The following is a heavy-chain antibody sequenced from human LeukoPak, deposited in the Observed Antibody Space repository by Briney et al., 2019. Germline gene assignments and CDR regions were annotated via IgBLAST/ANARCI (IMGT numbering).Heavy chain of an antibody. CDR3: ARAYDILTGLDY. CDR2: IYSGGST. J-gene: IGHJ4*02. CDR1: GFTVSSNY. D-gene: IGHD3-9*01. V-gene: IGHV3-53*01. Sequence: GGPLRLSCAASGFTVSSNYMSWVRQAPGKGLEWVSVIYSGGSTYYADSVKGRFTISRDNSKNTLYLQMNSLRAEDTAVYYCARAYDILTGLDYWGQGTLVTVSS.